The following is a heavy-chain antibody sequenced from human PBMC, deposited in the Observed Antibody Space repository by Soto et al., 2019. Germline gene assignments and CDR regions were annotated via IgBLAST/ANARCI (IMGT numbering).Heavy chain of an antibody. CDR1: GFTLRSYG. CDR2: ISYDGDNK. J-gene: IGHJ6*02. CDR3: VKKIRGYAALSDSMDD. Sequence: EGTPRLSCTPSGFTLRSYGLHWLRQAPGKGLEWVALISYDGDNKYSTDSVRGRFTVSRDNFKNTLFLQMDSLRPEDTGVYYCVKKIRGYAALSDSMDDCRQRPSVTIT. V-gene: IGHV3-30*03. D-gene: IGHD5-12*01.